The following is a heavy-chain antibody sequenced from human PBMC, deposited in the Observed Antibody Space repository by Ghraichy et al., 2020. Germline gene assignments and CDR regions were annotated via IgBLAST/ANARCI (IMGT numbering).Heavy chain of an antibody. D-gene: IGHD6-19*01. CDR2: ISASNGNT. Sequence: ASVKVSCKASGYTFTNYAFSWVRQAPGQGLEWMGWISASNGNTKCAQKFQGRVTLTTDTSTTTADMELRSLRSDDTAMYYCARVAVGGWAFDYWGQGTLVAVSS. V-gene: IGHV1-18*01. J-gene: IGHJ4*02. CDR1: GYTFTNYA. CDR3: ARVAVGGWAFDY.